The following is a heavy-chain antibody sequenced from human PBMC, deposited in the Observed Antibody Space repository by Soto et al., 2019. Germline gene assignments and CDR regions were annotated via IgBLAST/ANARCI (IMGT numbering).Heavy chain of an antibody. J-gene: IGHJ4*02. CDR1: GFTFSSYW. Sequence: GGSLRLSCAASGFTFSSYWMSWVRQAPGKGLEWVANIKQDGSEKYYVDSVKGRFTISRDNAKNSLYLQMNSLRAEDTAVYYCARVANSGSFHGVYYFDYWGQGTLVTVSS. CDR2: IKQDGSEK. D-gene: IGHD1-26*01. CDR3: ARVANSGSFHGVYYFDY. V-gene: IGHV3-7*05.